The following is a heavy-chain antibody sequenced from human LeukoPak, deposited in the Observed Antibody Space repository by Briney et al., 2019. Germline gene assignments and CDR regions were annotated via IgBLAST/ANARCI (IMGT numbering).Heavy chain of an antibody. D-gene: IGHD4-23*01. Sequence: PSETLSLTCTISGGSVSDYYWSWVRQSPGKGLEWIGYIYHTGSTSYSPSLKSRVTISADTSQNQFSLKLSSVTAADTAVYYCARDVRWVDYWGQGTLVTVSS. CDR1: GGSVSDYY. CDR2: IYHTGST. V-gene: IGHV4-59*02. J-gene: IGHJ4*02. CDR3: ARDVRWVDY.